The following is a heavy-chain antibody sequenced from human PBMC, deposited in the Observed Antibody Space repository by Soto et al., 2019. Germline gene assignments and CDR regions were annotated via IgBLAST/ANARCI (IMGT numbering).Heavy chain of an antibody. CDR2: IIPIFGTA. CDR3: ARGIDYYDSSPLSLDY. V-gene: IGHV1-69*01. Sequence: QVQLVQSGAEVKKPGSSVKVSCKASGGTFSSYAISWVRQAPGQGLEWMGGIIPIFGTANYAQKFQGRVTITADESTSTAYMELSCLRSEDTAVYYCARGIDYYDSSPLSLDYWGQGTLVTVSS. CDR1: GGTFSSYA. J-gene: IGHJ4*02. D-gene: IGHD3-22*01.